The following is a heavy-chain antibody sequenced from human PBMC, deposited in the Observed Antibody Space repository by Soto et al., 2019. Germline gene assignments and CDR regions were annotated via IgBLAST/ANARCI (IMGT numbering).Heavy chain of an antibody. J-gene: IGHJ6*03. D-gene: IGHD3-10*01. CDR1: GYTFTSYD. V-gene: IGHV1-8*01. Sequence: ASVKVSCKASGYTFTSYDINWVRQATGQGLEWMGWMNPNSGNTGYAQKFQGRVTMTRNTSISTAYMELSSLRSEDTAVYYCARVTRLLWFGESQNYYYMDVWGKGTTVTVSS. CDR2: MNPNSGNT. CDR3: ARVTRLLWFGESQNYYYMDV.